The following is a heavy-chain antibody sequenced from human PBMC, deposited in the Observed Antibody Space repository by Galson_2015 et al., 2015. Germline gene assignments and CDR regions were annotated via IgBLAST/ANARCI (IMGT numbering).Heavy chain of an antibody. D-gene: IGHD6-6*01. CDR3: AREVPPYSSSSPGFDP. V-gene: IGHV3-30-3*01. J-gene: IGHJ5*02. CDR2: ISSDGSNK. CDR1: GFTFSSYA. Sequence: SLRLSCAASGFTFSSYAMHWVRQAPGKGLEWVADISSDGSNKYYADSVKGRFTISRDNSKNTLYLQMNSLRAEDTAVYYCAREVPPYSSSSPGFDPWGQGTLVTVSS.